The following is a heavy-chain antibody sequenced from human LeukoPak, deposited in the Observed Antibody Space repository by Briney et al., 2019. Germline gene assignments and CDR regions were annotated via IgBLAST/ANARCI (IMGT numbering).Heavy chain of an antibody. CDR3: ARIPYSSSWYGRGYFDY. V-gene: IGHV4-34*01. Sequence: SETLSLTCAVYGGSFSGYYWSWIRQPPGKGLEWIGEINHSGSTNYNPSLKSRVTISVDTSKNQFSLKLSSVTAADTAVYYCARIPYSSSWYGRGYFDYWGQGTLVTVSS. CDR2: INHSGST. J-gene: IGHJ4*02. D-gene: IGHD6-13*01. CDR1: GGSFSGYY.